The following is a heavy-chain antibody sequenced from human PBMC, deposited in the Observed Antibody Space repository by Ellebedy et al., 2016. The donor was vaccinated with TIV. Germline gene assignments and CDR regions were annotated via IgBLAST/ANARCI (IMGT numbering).Heavy chain of an antibody. V-gene: IGHV3-48*02. J-gene: IGHJ4*02. Sequence: GESLKISCAASGFTFSSYSMNWVRQAPGKGLERVSYISSSSSTIYYAYSVKGRFTISRDNAKNSLYLQINSLRDEDTAVYYCAVRVTKLYWGQGTLVTVSS. CDR1: GFTFSSYS. CDR2: ISSSSSTI. CDR3: AVRVTKLY. D-gene: IGHD4-17*01.